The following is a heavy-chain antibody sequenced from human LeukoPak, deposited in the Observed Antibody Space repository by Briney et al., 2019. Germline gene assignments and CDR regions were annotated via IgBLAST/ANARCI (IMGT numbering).Heavy chain of an antibody. J-gene: IGHJ1*01. CDR3: ARHKSGSFPFQH. CDR1: GGSISSYY. D-gene: IGHD1-26*01. Sequence: SETLSLTCTVSGGSISSYYWSWIRQPPGKGLEWIGYIYYSGGTNYNPSLKSRVTISVDTSKNQFSLKLSSVTAADTAVYYCARHKSGSFPFQHWGQGTLVTVSS. CDR2: IYYSGGT. V-gene: IGHV4-59*08.